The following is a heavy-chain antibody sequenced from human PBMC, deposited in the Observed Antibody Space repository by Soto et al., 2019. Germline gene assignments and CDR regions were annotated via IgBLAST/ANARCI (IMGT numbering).Heavy chain of an antibody. CDR1: GGSISSGGYY. V-gene: IGHV4-31*03. Sequence: QVQLQESGPGLVKPSQTLSLTCTVSGGSISSGGYYWSWIRQHPGKGLEWIGYIYYSGSTYYNPSLKSRVTISVDPSKNQFSLKLSSVTAADTAVYYCARYSSSSGRWFDPWGQGTLVTVSS. D-gene: IGHD6-6*01. CDR2: IYYSGST. CDR3: ARYSSSSGRWFDP. J-gene: IGHJ5*02.